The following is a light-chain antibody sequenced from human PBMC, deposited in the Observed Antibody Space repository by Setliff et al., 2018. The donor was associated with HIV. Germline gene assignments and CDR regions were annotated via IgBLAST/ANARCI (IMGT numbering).Light chain of an antibody. CDR3: GAWDDRMNTGVV. CDR2: DSY. J-gene: IGLJ3*02. CDR1: SSNIGNNY. Sequence: QSVLTQPPSVSAAPGQTVTISCSGSSSNIGNNYVSWYQQLQGAAPKLLIYDSYKRPSGIPDRFSGSKSGTSATLVITGLQTGDEADYYCGAWDDRMNTGVVFGGGTQLTVL. V-gene: IGLV1-51*01.